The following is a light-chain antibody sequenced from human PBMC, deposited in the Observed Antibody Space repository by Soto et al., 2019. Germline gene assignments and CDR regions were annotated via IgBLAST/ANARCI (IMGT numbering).Light chain of an antibody. CDR2: KAS. V-gene: IGKV1-5*03. J-gene: IGKJ3*01. Sequence: DIQMTQSPSTLSASVGDRVTSTCRASQSISSWLAWYQQKPGKAPKLLIYKASSLESGVPSRFSGSGSGTEFTLTISSLQPDDFATYYCQQYNSYSPLTFGPGTKVDIK. CDR1: QSISSW. CDR3: QQYNSYSPLT.